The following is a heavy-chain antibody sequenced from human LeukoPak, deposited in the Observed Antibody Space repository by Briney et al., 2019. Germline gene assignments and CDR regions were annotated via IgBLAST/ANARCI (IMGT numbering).Heavy chain of an antibody. CDR2: IKDDGSEK. J-gene: IGHJ4*02. CDR1: GFTFSNYW. CDR3: ARYRVITNDYFDS. D-gene: IGHD3-16*01. V-gene: IGHV3-7*03. Sequence: PGGSLRLSCAASGFTFSNYWMSWVRQAPGKGLEWVANIKDDGSEKYYVDSVKGRFTISRDNAQNSLFLQMKSLRAEDTAVYYCARYRVITNDYFDSWGQGTLVTVSS.